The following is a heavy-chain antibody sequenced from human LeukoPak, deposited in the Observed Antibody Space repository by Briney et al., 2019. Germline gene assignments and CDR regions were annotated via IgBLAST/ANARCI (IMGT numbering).Heavy chain of an antibody. CDR1: GFTFSSYA. CDR2: ISYDGSNK. D-gene: IGHD6-19*01. CDR3: AIMYSSGWYVLYYFDY. V-gene: IGHV3-30*14. J-gene: IGHJ4*02. Sequence: GGSLRLSCAASGFTFSSYAMHWVRQAPGKGLEWVAVISYDGSNKYYADSVKGRFTISRDNSKNTLYLQMNSLRAEYTAVYYCAIMYSSGWYVLYYFDYWGQGTLVTVSS.